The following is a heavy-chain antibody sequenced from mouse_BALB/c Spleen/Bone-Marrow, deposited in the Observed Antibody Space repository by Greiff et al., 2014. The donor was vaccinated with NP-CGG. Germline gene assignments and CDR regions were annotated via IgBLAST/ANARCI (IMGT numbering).Heavy chain of an antibody. CDR3: SRGVLAYFDY. CDR2: IDPYSGGT. CDR1: GYAFTNYN. V-gene: IGHV1S135*01. D-gene: IGHD2-14*01. Sequence: VQLQQSGPELVKPGASVKVSCKASGYAFTNYNMNWVKQSHGKSLEWIGYIDPYSGGTXXNXKFXGKAXLTVDKSSSTAYMHLNSLTSEDSAVYYCSRGVLAYFDYWGQGTTLTVSS. J-gene: IGHJ2*01.